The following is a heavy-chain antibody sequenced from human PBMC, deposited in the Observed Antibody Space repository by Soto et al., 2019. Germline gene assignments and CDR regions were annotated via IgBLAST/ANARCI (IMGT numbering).Heavy chain of an antibody. Sequence: SETLSLTCTVSGGSISSSSYYWGWIRQPPGKGLEWIGSFSYSGTTYYNPSLKSRVTISVDTSKNQFSLNLSSVTAADTAVYYCARPHYCSSATCYEAFDYWGQGTLVTVS. J-gene: IGHJ4*02. CDR2: FSYSGTT. CDR3: ARPHYCSSATCYEAFDY. D-gene: IGHD2-2*01. CDR1: GGSISSSSYY. V-gene: IGHV4-39*01.